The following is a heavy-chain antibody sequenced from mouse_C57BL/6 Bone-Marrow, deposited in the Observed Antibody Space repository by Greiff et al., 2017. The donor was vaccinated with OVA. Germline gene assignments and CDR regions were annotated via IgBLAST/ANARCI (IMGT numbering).Heavy chain of an antibody. CDR3: ARSGWLLPSYAMDY. J-gene: IGHJ4*01. CDR2: INPNNGGT. CDR1: GYTFTDYN. Sequence: VQLQQSGPELVKPGASVKIPCKASGYTFTDYNMDWVKQSHGKSLEWIGDINPNNGGTIYNQKFKGKATLTVDKSSSTAYMELRSLTSEDTAVYYCARSGWLLPSYAMDYWGQGTSVTVSS. D-gene: IGHD2-3*01. V-gene: IGHV1-18*01.